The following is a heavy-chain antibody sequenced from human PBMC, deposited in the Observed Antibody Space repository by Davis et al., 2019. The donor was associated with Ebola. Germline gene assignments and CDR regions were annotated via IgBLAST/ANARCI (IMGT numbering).Heavy chain of an antibody. V-gene: IGHV3-30*02. Sequence: GGSLRLSCAASGFTFRSYGMHWVRQAPGKGLEWVAVIWYDGSNKYYADSVKGRFTISRDDSKDTLYLQMNSLRAEDTAVYYCATQGGYSNGGYFDFWGQGTLVTVSS. CDR2: IWYDGSNK. CDR3: ATQGGYSNGGYFDF. J-gene: IGHJ4*02. D-gene: IGHD4-11*01. CDR1: GFTFRSYG.